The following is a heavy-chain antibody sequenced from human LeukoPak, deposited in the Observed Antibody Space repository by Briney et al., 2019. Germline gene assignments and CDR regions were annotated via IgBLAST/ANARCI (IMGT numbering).Heavy chain of an antibody. V-gene: IGHV4-39*02. CDR1: GGSIRSSYYY. CDR2: IYDSGST. CDR3: ARDWGLYSGYALTGVDFDY. Sequence: SETLSLTCTVSGGSIRSSYYYWGWIRQPPGKGLEWIGSIYDSGSTYYNPSLKSRVTISVDTSKNQFSLKLNSVTAADTAVYYCARDWGLYSGYALTGVDFDYWGQGTLVTVSS. D-gene: IGHD5-12*01. J-gene: IGHJ4*02.